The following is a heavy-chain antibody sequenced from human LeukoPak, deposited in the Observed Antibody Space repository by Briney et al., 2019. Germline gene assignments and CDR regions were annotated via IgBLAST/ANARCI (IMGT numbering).Heavy chain of an antibody. CDR2: ISGSGGST. Sequence: GGSLRLSCAASGFTCSNYAMSWVRQAPGKGLEWVSVISGSGGSTYYADSVKGRFTISRDNSKNTLYLQMNSLRAEDTAVYYCAKDPLLDAFDIWGQGTMVTVSS. CDR1: GFTCSNYA. CDR3: AKDPLLDAFDI. J-gene: IGHJ3*02. D-gene: IGHD1-26*01. V-gene: IGHV3-23*01.